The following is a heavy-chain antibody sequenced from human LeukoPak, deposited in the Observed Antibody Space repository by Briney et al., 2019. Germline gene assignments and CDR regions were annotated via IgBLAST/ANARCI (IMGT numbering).Heavy chain of an antibody. V-gene: IGHV4-34*01. CDR2: INHSGST. D-gene: IGHD3-22*01. J-gene: IGHJ4*02. CDR1: GGSFSGYY. Sequence: PSGTLSLTCAVYGGSFSGYYWSWIRQPPGKGLEWIGEINHSGSTNYNPSLRSRVTISVDTSKNQISLKLSSVAAADTAVYYCARHLIESGSAYYYAFDYWGQGTLVTVSA. CDR3: ARHLIESGSAYYYAFDY.